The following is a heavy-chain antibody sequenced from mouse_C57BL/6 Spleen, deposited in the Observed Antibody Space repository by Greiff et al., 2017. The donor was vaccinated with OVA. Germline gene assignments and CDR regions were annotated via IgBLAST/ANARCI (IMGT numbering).Heavy chain of an antibody. CDR1: GFTFSDYG. CDR3: ARNSNYFMDY. D-gene: IGHD2-5*01. Sequence: DVKLVESGGGLVKPGGSLKLSCAASGFTFSDYGMHWVRQAPEKGLEWVAYISSGSSTIYYADTVKGRFTISRDNAKNTLFLQMTSLRSEDTAMYYCARNSNYFMDYWGQGTSVTVSS. J-gene: IGHJ4*01. CDR2: ISSGSSTI. V-gene: IGHV5-17*01.